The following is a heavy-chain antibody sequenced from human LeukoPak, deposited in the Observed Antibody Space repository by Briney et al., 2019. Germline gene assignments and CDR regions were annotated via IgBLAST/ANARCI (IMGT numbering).Heavy chain of an antibody. J-gene: IGHJ5*02. CDR3: ARGGTAKPWWFDP. Sequence: SETLSLTCTVSGGSISSGSYYWSWIRQPAGKGLEWIGRIYTSGSTNYNPSLKSRVTISVDTSKNQFSLKLSPVTAADTAVYYCARGGTAKPWWFDPWGQGTLVTVSS. CDR1: GGSISSGSYY. V-gene: IGHV4-61*02. D-gene: IGHD1-1*01. CDR2: IYTSGST.